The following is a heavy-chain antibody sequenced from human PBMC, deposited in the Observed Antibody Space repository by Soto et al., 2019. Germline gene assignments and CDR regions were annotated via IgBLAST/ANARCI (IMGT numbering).Heavy chain of an antibody. CDR1: GYTFTSYD. Sequence: ASVKVSCKASGYTFTSYDINWVRQATGQGLEWMGWMNPNSGNTGYAQKFQVRVTMTRNTSISTAYMELSSLRSEDTAVYYCTRERGLDYGAIGWMRYYYYQVEVWGKGTTVTVSS. CDR3: TRERGLDYGAIGWMRYYYYQVEV. J-gene: IGHJ6*03. D-gene: IGHD4-17*01. CDR2: MNPNSGNT. V-gene: IGHV1-8*01.